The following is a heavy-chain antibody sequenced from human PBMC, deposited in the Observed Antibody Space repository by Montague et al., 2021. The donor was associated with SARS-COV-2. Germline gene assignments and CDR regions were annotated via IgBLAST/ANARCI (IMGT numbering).Heavy chain of an antibody. J-gene: IGHJ6*03. CDR1: GYTSTSYD. CDR2: MNPNSGNT. D-gene: IGHD3-3*01. Sequence: SVKVSCKASGYTSTSYDINWVRQATGQGLEWMGWMNPNSGNTGYAQKFQGRVTMTRNTSISTAYMELSSLRSEDTAVYYCARGRGTYYDFWSGHFSTPRSYYMDVWGKGTTVTVSS. CDR3: ARGRGTYYDFWSGHFSTPRSYYMDV. V-gene: IGHV1-8*01.